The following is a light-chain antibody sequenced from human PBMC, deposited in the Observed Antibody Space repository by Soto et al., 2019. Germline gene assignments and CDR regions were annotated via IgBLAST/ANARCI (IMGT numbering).Light chain of an antibody. J-gene: IGLJ3*02. V-gene: IGLV2-8*01. CDR2: EID. CDR1: SSDLRTYRY. CDR3: STYAGTAL. Sequence: QSVLIQPPSASGSPGQSVTISCTGTSSDLRTYRYVAWYQQHPGRVPKLLIYEIDKRPSGVPERFTGSKSGDTATLTVSGLQADDEADYYCSTYAGTALFGGGTKLTVL.